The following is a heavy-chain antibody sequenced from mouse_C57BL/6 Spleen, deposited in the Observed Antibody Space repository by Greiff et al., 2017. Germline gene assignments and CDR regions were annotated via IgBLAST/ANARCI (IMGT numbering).Heavy chain of an antibody. J-gene: IGHJ3*01. CDR2: ISSGSSTI. D-gene: IGHD2-5*01. CDR3: AGAYYSNSWFAY. Sequence: DVKLVESGGGLVKPGGSLKLSCAASGFTFSDYGMHWVRQAPEKGLEWVAYISSGSSTIYYADTVKGRFTISRDNAKNTLFLQMTSLRSEDAAMYYCAGAYYSNSWFAYWGQGALVTVSA. V-gene: IGHV5-17*01. CDR1: GFTFSDYG.